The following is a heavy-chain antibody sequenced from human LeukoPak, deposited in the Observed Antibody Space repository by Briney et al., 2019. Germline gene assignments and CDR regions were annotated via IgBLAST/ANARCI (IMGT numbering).Heavy chain of an antibody. V-gene: IGHV1-2*02. Sequence: ASVKVSCKASGYTFTDYYIHWVRQPPGQGLEWMGWINPNSGGTNYAQDFQGRVTMTRDTSISTAYMELSRLTSDDTAVYYCARPRTYYYDSSGYPDAFDIWGQGTMLTVSS. J-gene: IGHJ3*02. CDR3: ARPRTYYYDSSGYPDAFDI. CDR1: GYTFTDYY. CDR2: INPNSGGT. D-gene: IGHD3-22*01.